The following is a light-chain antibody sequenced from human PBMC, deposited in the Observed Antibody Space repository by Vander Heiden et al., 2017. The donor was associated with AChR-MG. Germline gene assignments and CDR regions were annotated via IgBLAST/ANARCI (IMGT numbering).Light chain of an antibody. CDR3: CSYASRSTSI. CDR2: EVT. V-gene: IGLV2-23*02. CDR1: SSDVGSFKL. Sequence: QSVLTQPASVSGSPGQSITISCTGTSSDVGSFKLVSWYQQHPGKAPKVLMYEVTKRPSGVSDRFSGSKSGNTASLTISGLQAEDEADYYCCSYASRSTSIFGGGTKVTVL. J-gene: IGLJ2*01.